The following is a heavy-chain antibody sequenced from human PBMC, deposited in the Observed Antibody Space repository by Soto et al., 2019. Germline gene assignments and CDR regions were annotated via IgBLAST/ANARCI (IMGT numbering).Heavy chain of an antibody. CDR2: ISHYGNT. J-gene: IGHJ5*02. V-gene: IGHV4-4*02. D-gene: IGHD2-2*01. CDR3: ARNWDCTRCICYVGWFDT. Sequence: QVQLQESGPGLVEPSGTLSLTCAVSGGSMRNDDWWSWVSQTPGKGLEWIGEISHYGNTNYNPSHKRRVTTSIDTSKNQFELKVRSLTAADTAMYYCARNWDCTRCICYVGWFDTWGQGTLVSVS. CDR1: GGSMRNDDW.